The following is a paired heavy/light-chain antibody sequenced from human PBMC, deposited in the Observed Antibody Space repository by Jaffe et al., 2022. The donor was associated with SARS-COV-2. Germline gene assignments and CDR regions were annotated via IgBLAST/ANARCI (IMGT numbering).Heavy chain of an antibody. Sequence: QLQLQESGPGLVKPSETLSLTCTVSGGSISSSNYYWGWIRQPPGKGLEWIGSIYYSGSTYYNPSLKSRVTISVDTSKNEFSLKLSSVTAADTAVYYCARLVGSSSSSFLPDYWGQGTLVTVSS. D-gene: IGHD6-6*01. CDR3: ARLVGSSSSSFLPDY. V-gene: IGHV4-39*01. CDR2: IYYSGST. J-gene: IGHJ4*02. CDR1: GGSISSSNYY.
Light chain of an antibody. V-gene: IGLV3-19*01. CDR1: TLRIYY. CDR2: GKN. J-gene: IGLJ2*01. Sequence: SSELTQDPAVSVALGQTVRITCQGDTLRIYYANWYQQKPGQAPVLVVYGKNNRPSGIPDRFSGSTSGNTASLTITGAQAEDEADYYCNSRDISGNHLVFGGGTKLTVL. CDR3: NSRDISGNHLV.